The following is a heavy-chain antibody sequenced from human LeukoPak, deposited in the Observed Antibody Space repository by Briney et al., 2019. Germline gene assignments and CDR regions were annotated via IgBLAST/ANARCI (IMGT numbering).Heavy chain of an antibody. CDR1: GGSTSSYY. Sequence: PSETLSLTCTVSGGSTSSYYWSWIRQPPGKGLEWVGYIYYSGSTNYNPSLKSRVTISVDTSKNQFSLKLSSVTAADTAVYYCARSTLYYFDYWGQGTLVTVSS. CDR2: IYYSGST. J-gene: IGHJ4*02. D-gene: IGHD3-16*01. CDR3: ARSTLYYFDY. V-gene: IGHV4-59*01.